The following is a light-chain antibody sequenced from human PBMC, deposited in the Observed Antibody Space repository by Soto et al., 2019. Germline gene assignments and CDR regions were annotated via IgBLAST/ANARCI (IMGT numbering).Light chain of an antibody. CDR1: SSDVGGYNY. J-gene: IGLJ2*01. V-gene: IGLV2-14*01. CDR3: SSYTSSHTPVV. Sequence: QSVLTQPASVSGSPGQSITISCTGTSSDVGGYNYVSWYQQHPGKAPKLMIYEVSNRPSGVSNRFSGSKSDNTASLTISGLQAEDEADYYCSSYTSSHTPVVFGGGTKLTVL. CDR2: EVS.